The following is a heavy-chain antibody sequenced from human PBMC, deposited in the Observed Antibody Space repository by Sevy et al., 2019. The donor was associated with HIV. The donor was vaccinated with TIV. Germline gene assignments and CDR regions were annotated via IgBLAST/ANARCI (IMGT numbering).Heavy chain of an antibody. CDR2: ISFSGVTT. CDR3: AKPPSNHDVLHYHGTDV. J-gene: IGHJ6*01. Sequence: GGSLRLSCVGSGFTFSSYGMSWVRQPPGKGLEWVSSISFSGVTTFYADSVRGRFTISRDNSKNILYLQMNSLRAEDTAVYFCAKPPSNHDVLHYHGTDVWGQGTTVTVSS. V-gene: IGHV3-23*01. D-gene: IGHD3-10*02. CDR1: GFTFSSYG.